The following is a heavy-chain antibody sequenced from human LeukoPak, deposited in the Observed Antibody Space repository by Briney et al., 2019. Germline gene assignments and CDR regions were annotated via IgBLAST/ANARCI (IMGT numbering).Heavy chain of an antibody. CDR3: AGHTTLEISVDNWFDP. Sequence: GESLKVSFKGSGYDLSKYWIGWVRQRPRKGLEWMGILYPGDSETRTRTSFQGQFTISAAKSISTAYLQWSSLKATDTAMYYGAGHTTLEISVDNWFDPWGQGDLVTVSS. D-gene: IGHD1-1*01. V-gene: IGHV5-51*01. J-gene: IGHJ5*02. CDR2: LYPGDSET. CDR1: GYDLSKYW.